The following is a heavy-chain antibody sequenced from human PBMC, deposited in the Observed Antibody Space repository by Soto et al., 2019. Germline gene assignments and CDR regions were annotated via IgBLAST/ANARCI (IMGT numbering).Heavy chain of an antibody. J-gene: IGHJ5*01. Sequence: SETLSLTCTVSGGSISSGGYYWSWIRQHPGKGLEWIGYIYYSGSTYYNPSLKSRVTISVDTSKNQFSLKLSSVTAADTAVYYCAIGSIGRRSNSFDSRGQGILVPVSS. V-gene: IGHV4-31*03. D-gene: IGHD2-15*01. CDR1: GGSISSGGYY. CDR3: AIGSIGRRSNSFDS. CDR2: IYYSGST.